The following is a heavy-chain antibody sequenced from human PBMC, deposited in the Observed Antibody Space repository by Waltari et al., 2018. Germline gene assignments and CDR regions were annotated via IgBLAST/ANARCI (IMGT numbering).Heavy chain of an antibody. D-gene: IGHD4-17*01. CDR2: IKSDGIVK. V-gene: IGHV3-7*03. Sequence: EVQLVESGGGLVQPGGSLRLSCAASGFTFSSYWMSWVSQEPGKGLGVVAKIKSDGIVKFYLVSVKGRFTISRDNAKNSLYLQMHSLRAEDTAVYYCAREHLDNYGFFGLSAYWGQGTLVTVSS. CDR3: AREHLDNYGFFGLSAY. J-gene: IGHJ4*02. CDR1: GFTFSSYW.